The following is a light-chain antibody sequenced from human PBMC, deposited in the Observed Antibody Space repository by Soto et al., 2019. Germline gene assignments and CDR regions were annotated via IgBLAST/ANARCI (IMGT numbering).Light chain of an antibody. V-gene: IGKV1-39*01. J-gene: IGKJ1*01. CDR1: QSIDTY. CDR2: ATY. CDR3: QQTYSTPRT. Sequence: DIQMTQSPSSLSASVGDRVTITCRASQSIDTYLNWYQQRPGKAPKVLIYATYNLHSGVPSRFSGSGSGTDFTLTISSLQPEDFATYYCQQTYSTPRTFGQGTKVAI.